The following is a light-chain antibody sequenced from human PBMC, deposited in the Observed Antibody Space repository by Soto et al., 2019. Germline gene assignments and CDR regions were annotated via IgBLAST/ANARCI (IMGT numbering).Light chain of an antibody. V-gene: IGKV3-15*01. CDR3: QQYSDWPPWA. J-gene: IGKJ1*01. Sequence: EIVMTQSPATLSVSPGERVALSCRASRRVGSNLAWYQQKPGQAPRLLIYQTSTRATGIPPRFSGSGSGTEFTLTISSLQSEDFAVYYCQQYSDWPPWAFGQGTRVESK. CDR1: RRVGSN. CDR2: QTS.